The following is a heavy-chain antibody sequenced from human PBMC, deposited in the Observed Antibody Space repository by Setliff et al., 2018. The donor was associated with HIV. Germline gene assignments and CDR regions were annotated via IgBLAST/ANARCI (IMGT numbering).Heavy chain of an antibody. D-gene: IGHD2-2*01. CDR1: GYMFSGFH. CDR2: INPNSGGT. CDR3: ARGLTAANYQNYYYMDV. J-gene: IGHJ6*03. V-gene: IGHV1-2*06. Sequence: GASVKVSCKASGYMFSGFHMHWVRQAAGQGLELMGRINPNSGGTNYAQKFQGRVTMTRDTSISTAYMELSSLRSEDTAVYYCARGLTAANYQNYYYMDVWGKGTTVTVSS.